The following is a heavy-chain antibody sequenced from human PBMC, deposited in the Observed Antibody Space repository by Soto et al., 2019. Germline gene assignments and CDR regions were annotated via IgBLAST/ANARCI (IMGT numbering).Heavy chain of an antibody. D-gene: IGHD5-12*01. Sequence: SQTLSLTCVISGDSVSSNTASWKWIRQSPSRGLEWLGRTYFRSKWYNDYAVSVKSRIIINPDTSNNQFSLQLNSVTPEDTAVYFCAKGDNLGPKTGYAFDPWGQGIMVTVSS. CDR3: AKGDNLGPKTGYAFDP. J-gene: IGHJ5*02. V-gene: IGHV6-1*01. CDR1: GDSVSSNTAS. CDR2: TYFRSKWYN.